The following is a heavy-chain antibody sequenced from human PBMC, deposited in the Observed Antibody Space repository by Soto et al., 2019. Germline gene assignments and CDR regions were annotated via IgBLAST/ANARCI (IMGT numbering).Heavy chain of an antibody. CDR1: GFTFSNYA. CDR2: ITASGSST. Sequence: GGSLRLSCAASGFTFSNYAMYWVRQAPGEGLEWVSTITASGSSTYDADSVKGRFTISRDNSRDTLYLQMNSLRAEDTAVYYCAKDGRLAGVTRSELDLDFWGKGTLVTVSS. J-gene: IGHJ4*02. D-gene: IGHD1-26*01. CDR3: AKDGRLAGVTRSELDLDF. V-gene: IGHV3-23*01.